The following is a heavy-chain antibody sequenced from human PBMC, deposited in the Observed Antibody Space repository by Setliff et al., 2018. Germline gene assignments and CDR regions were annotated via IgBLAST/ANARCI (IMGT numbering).Heavy chain of an antibody. CDR3: VREGVDSRSSTDYRYYMDV. CDR2: TIPSFGST. Sequence: ASVKVSCKASGGTFSSYGISWVRQAPGQGLEWMGGTIPSFGSTNYAQKFQGRLTIITDESTNTAFMQLSSLRSDDTAVYYCVREGVDSRSSTDYRYYMDVWGKGTTVTVSS. D-gene: IGHD3-22*01. V-gene: IGHV1-69*05. J-gene: IGHJ6*03. CDR1: GGTFSSYG.